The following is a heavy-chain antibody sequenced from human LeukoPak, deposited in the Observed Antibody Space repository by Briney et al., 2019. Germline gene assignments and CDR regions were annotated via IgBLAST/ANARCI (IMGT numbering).Heavy chain of an antibody. J-gene: IGHJ4*02. V-gene: IGHV3-11*01. CDR1: GFTFSDYY. CDR2: ISSTSPRAI. Sequence: PGGSLRLSCAASGFTFSDYYMSWIRQAPGKGLEWVSLISSTSPRAISYGDSVKGQFTTSRDDAKDSLFLQMNNLRVEDTAMYYCAGHARGSYLVYWGQGILVTVSA. D-gene: IGHD6-6*01. CDR3: AGHARGSYLVY.